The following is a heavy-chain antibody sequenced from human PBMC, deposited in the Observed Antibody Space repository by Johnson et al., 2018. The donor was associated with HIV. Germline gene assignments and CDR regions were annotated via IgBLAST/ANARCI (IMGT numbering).Heavy chain of an antibody. Sequence: QVQLVESGGGLVKPGGSLRLSCAASGFTFSDYYMNWIRQAPGKGLEWVSYISSSGSTIYYADSVKGRFTISRDNAKNSLYLQMNSLRVDDTAVYYCAKEQWFGELFSAFDIWGQGTMVTVSS. CDR1: GFTFSDYY. V-gene: IGHV3-11*04. J-gene: IGHJ3*02. D-gene: IGHD3-10*01. CDR2: ISSSGSTI. CDR3: AKEQWFGELFSAFDI.